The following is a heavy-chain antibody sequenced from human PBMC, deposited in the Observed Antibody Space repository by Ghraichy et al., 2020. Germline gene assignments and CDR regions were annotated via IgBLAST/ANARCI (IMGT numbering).Heavy chain of an antibody. J-gene: IGHJ6*02. D-gene: IGHD4-17*01. V-gene: IGHV3-7*01. Sequence: GGSLRLSCVGSRFTFSKYWMSWVRQAPGKGLEWVANIKHDGSEEYYVDSVKGRFTISRDNGKRSVYLQMNNLRGEDAAVYYCASFLPSYGDYESINYPYDMDVWGQGATVTVSS. CDR1: RFTFSKYW. CDR2: IKHDGSEE. CDR3: ASFLPSYGDYESINYPYDMDV.